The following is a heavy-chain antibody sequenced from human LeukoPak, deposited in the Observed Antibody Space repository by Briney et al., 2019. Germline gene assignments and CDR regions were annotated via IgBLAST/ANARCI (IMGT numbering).Heavy chain of an antibody. CDR3: ATSEYSSGWYATDY. D-gene: IGHD6-19*01. V-gene: IGHV1-69-2*01. CDR2: VDPEDGET. J-gene: IGHJ4*02. CDR1: GYTFTDYY. Sequence: ASVKVSCKVSGYTFTDYYMHWVQQAPGKGLEWMGLVDPEDGETIYAEKFQGRVTITADTSTDTAYMELSSLRSEDTAVYYCATSEYSSGWYATDYWVQGTLVTVSS.